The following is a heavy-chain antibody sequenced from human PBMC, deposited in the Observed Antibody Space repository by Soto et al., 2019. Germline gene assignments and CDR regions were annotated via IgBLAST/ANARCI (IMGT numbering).Heavy chain of an antibody. V-gene: IGHV1-69*01. CDR3: ATHGLGVSSPPYFDY. Sequence: QLVQSGSEVKKPGSSVKVSCQASGGTFSGYVVTWVRQAPGQGLEWMGEFVPLFGTTNDGQRFLGRITITAEEPTSSAYMELRTLRSDVTAVYYWATHGLGVSSPPYFDYWGQGTLVTVSS. D-gene: IGHD3-16*01. CDR2: FVPLFGTT. CDR1: GGTFSGYV. J-gene: IGHJ4*02.